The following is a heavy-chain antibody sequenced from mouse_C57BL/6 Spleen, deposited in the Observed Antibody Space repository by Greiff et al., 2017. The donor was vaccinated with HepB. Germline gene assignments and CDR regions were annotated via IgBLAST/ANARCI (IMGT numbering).Heavy chain of an antibody. Sequence: DVQLQESGPGLVKPSQSLSLTCSVTGYSITSGYYWNWIRQFPGNKLEWMGYISYDGSNNYNPSPKNRISITRDTSKNQFFLKLNSVTTEDTATYYCAREENYYGSSYVGYFDVWGTGTTVTVSS. CDR3: AREENYYGSSYVGYFDV. CDR2: ISYDGSN. D-gene: IGHD1-1*01. CDR1: GYSITSGYY. J-gene: IGHJ1*03. V-gene: IGHV3-6*01.